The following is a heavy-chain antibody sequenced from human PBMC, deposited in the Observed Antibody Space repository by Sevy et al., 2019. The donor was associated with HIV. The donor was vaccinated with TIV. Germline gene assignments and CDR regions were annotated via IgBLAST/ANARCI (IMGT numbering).Heavy chain of an antibody. CDR1: EFIFSDYY. CDR2: ISNSGSDT. CDR3: ARESFVSPDAFDI. Sequence: GGSLRLSCTASEFIFSDYYMTWIRQAPGKGLEWVSWISNSGSDTDYADSVKGRFTISRDNAKKSLYLQMSSVRAEDTAVYYCARESFVSPDAFDIWGQGTMVTVSS. D-gene: IGHD3-10*01. J-gene: IGHJ3*02. V-gene: IGHV3-11*01.